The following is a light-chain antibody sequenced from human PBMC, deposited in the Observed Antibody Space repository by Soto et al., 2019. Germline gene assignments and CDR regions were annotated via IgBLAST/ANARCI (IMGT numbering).Light chain of an antibody. CDR2: KAS. J-gene: IGKJ4*01. CDR1: QSISSL. Sequence: DIQMTQSPSTLSASVGDRVTITCRASQSISSLLAWYQQKPGKAPKLLIYKASSLESGVPSRFSGSGSGTEFTLAISSLQPDDFATYYCQQYNGYSSVTFGGGTKVDIK. V-gene: IGKV1-5*03. CDR3: QQYNGYSSVT.